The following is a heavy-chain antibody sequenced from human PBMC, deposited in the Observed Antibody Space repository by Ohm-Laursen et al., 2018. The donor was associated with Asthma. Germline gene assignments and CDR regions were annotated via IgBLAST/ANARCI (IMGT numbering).Heavy chain of an antibody. CDR2: ISHSGAA. V-gene: IGHV4/OR15-8*01. CDR3: ATGSRFTYNY. Sequence: SDTLSLTCVLSGGSINNYWWSWVRQPPGKGLEWIGEISHSGAASFNPSLTSRVTISLDKSKTHFSLELTSVTAADTAVYYCATGSRFTYNYWGQGTLVTVSS. CDR1: GGSINNYW. D-gene: IGHD3-16*01. J-gene: IGHJ4*02.